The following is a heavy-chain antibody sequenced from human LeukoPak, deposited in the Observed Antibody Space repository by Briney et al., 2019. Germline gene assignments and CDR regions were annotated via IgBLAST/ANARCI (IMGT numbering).Heavy chain of an antibody. CDR1: GYTLTKLS. J-gene: IGHJ5*02. V-gene: IGHV1-24*01. D-gene: IGHD2-2*01. CDR3: ATMGSSSSGRWFDP. CDR2: FYPEDGET. Sequence: ASVKVSCKGSGYTLTKLSMHWVRQAPGKGVEWMGGFYPEDGETIYAQKFQGRVTMTEDTSPDTAYMELSSLRSEDTAVYYCATMGSSSSGRWFDPWGQGTLVTVSS.